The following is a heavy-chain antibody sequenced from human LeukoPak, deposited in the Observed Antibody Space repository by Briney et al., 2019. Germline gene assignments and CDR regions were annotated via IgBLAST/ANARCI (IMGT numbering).Heavy chain of an antibody. Sequence: SVRVSCKASGGTFSSYAISWVRQAPGQGLEWMGGIIPIFGTANYAQKFQGRVTITADESTSTAYVELSSLRSEDTAVYYCAYSIAVAGTGGNWFDPWGQGTLVTVSS. V-gene: IGHV1-69*13. CDR1: GGTFSSYA. CDR3: AYSIAVAGTGGNWFDP. CDR2: IIPIFGTA. D-gene: IGHD6-19*01. J-gene: IGHJ5*02.